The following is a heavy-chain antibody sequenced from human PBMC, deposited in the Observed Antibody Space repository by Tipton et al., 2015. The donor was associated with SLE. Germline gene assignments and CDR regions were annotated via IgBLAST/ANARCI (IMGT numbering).Heavy chain of an antibody. V-gene: IGHV4-39*07. D-gene: IGHD3-10*01. CDR1: GGSISSSSYY. CDR3: ARDLSGVKDL. CDR2: IYYSGST. J-gene: IGHJ2*01. Sequence: TLSLTCTVSGGSISSSSYYWGWIRQPPGKGLEWIGSIYYSGSTYYNPSLKSRVTISVDTSKNQFSLKLSSVTAADTAVYYCARDLSGVKDLWGRGTLVTVS.